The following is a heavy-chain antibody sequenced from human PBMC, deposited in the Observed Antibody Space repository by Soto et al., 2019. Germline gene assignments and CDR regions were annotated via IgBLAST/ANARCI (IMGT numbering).Heavy chain of an antibody. CDR1: GTSFRNTA. D-gene: IGHD3-10*01. J-gene: IGHJ6*02. CDR2: IIPIFETP. V-gene: IGHV1-69*06. Sequence: QVQLVQSGAEAGKPGSSVKVSCRTSGTSFRNTAISWVRQAPGQGLEWVGGIIPIFETPKYAQKFQGRVTITADISTTSVNMELSSLRSEDTAVYYCATHGATTIPRGVMKLFYSVMDVWGQGTTVTVSS. CDR3: ATHGATTIPRGVMKLFYSVMDV.